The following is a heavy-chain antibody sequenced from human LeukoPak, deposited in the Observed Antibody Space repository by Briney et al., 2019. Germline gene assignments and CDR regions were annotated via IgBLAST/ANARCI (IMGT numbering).Heavy chain of an antibody. CDR3: ARGRMTVPTIFGVVIIRYNWFDP. Sequence: PSETLSLTCAVYGGSFSGYYWSWIRQPPGKGLEWIGEINHSGSTNYNPSLKSRVTISVDTSKNQFSLKLSSVTAADTAVYYCARGRMTVPTIFGVVIIRYNWFDPWGQGTLVTVSS. D-gene: IGHD3-3*01. J-gene: IGHJ5*02. V-gene: IGHV4-34*01. CDR2: INHSGST. CDR1: GGSFSGYY.